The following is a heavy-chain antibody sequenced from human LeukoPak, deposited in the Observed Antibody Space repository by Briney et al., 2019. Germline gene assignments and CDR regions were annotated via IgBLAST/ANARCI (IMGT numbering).Heavy chain of an antibody. CDR1: GFTFSSYG. CDR2: IRYDGSNK. CDR3: AKSYDFWSGYYPNDAFDI. J-gene: IGHJ3*02. Sequence: PGGSLRLSCAASGFTFSSYGMHWVRQAPGKGLEWVAFIRYDGSNKYYADSVKGRFTISRDNSKNTLYLKMNSLRAEDTAVYYCAKSYDFWSGYYPNDAFDIWGQGTMVTVSS. V-gene: IGHV3-30*02. D-gene: IGHD3-3*01.